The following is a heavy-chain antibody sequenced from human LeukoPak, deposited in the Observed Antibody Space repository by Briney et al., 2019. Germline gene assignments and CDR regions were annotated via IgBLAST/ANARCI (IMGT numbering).Heavy chain of an antibody. Sequence: PSETLSLTCTVSGGSISSSWYYWGWIRQPPGKGLEWIGNVYYGGTTYYNPSLKSRVTISVDTSKNQFSLKLSSVTAADTAVYYCARDATSSGLDHWGQGTLVTVSS. CDR2: VYYGGTT. V-gene: IGHV4-39*07. CDR3: ARDATSSGLDH. J-gene: IGHJ4*02. D-gene: IGHD6-19*01. CDR1: GGSISSSWYY.